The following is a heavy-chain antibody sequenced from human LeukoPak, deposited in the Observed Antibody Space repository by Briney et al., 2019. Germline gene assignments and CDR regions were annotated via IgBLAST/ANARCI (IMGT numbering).Heavy chain of an antibody. J-gene: IGHJ4*02. D-gene: IGHD4-23*01. Sequence: GGFLRLSCAASGFTFSSYSMNWVRQAPGKGLEWVSSISSSSSYIYYADSVKGRFTISRDNSKNTLYLQMNSLRAEDTAVYYCARESDDYGGNSYYFDYWGQGTLVTVSS. CDR1: GFTFSSYS. V-gene: IGHV3-21*04. CDR2: ISSSSSYI. CDR3: ARESDDYGGNSYYFDY.